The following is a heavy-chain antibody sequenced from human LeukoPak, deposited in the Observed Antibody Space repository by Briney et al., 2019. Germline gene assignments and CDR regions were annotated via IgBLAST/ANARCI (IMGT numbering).Heavy chain of an antibody. J-gene: IGHJ6*02. V-gene: IGHV3-53*01. CDR3: AGDHEYDFWSGYPDYGMDV. D-gene: IGHD3-3*01. CDR2: IYSGGST. Sequence: GGSLRLSCAASGFTVSSNYMSWVRQAPGKGLEWVSVIYSGGSTYYADSVKGRFTISRDNSKNTLYLQMNSLRAEDTAVYYCAGDHEYDFWSGYPDYGMDVWGQGTTVTVSS. CDR1: GFTVSSNY.